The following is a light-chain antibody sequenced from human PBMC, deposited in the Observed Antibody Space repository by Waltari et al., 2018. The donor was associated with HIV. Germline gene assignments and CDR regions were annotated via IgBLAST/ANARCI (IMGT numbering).Light chain of an antibody. CDR2: DNN. J-gene: IGLJ2*01. V-gene: IGLV1-51*01. CDR3: GTWDSSLSAGV. Sequence: QSVLTQPPSVSAAPGQKVTISCSGSSSNLGNHYVTWYQKLPGTAPKLRIYDNNKRPSGIPDRFSGSKSGTSATLGITGLQTGDEADYYCGTWDSSLSAGVIGGGTKLTVL. CDR1: SSNLGNHY.